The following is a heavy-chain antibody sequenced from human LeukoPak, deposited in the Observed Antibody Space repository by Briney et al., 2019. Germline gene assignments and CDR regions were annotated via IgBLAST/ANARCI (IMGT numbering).Heavy chain of an antibody. J-gene: IGHJ4*02. CDR1: GDSISNYY. V-gene: IGHV4-59*01. Sequence: SETLSLTCTVSGDSISNYYWSWIRQSQGKGLEWIGYIYYSGSTNYNPSLKSRVTISVDTSKDQFSLKLSSVTAADTAVYYCARETCSGGSCFQFDFWGQGTLVTVSS. CDR3: ARETCSGGSCFQFDF. D-gene: IGHD2-15*01. CDR2: IYYSGST.